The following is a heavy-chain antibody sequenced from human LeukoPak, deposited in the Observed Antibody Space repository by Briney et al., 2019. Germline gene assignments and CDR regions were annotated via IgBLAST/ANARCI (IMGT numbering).Heavy chain of an antibody. D-gene: IGHD3-9*01. J-gene: IGHJ6*02. CDR1: GGSISSGSYY. V-gene: IGHV4-61*02. Sequence: PSETLSLTCTVSGGSISSGSYYWSWIRQPAGKGLEWIGRIYTSGSTNYNPSLKSRVTISVDTSKNQFSLKLSSVTAADTAVYYCARDHWLFSSKTWYYYGMDVWGQGTTVTVSS. CDR3: ARDHWLFSSKTWYYYGMDV. CDR2: IYTSGST.